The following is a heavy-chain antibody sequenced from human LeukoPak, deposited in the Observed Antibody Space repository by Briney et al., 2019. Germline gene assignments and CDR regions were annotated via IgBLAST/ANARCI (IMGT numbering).Heavy chain of an antibody. CDR3: AKDIFGGIVAGTFDC. J-gene: IGHJ4*02. Sequence: GGSLRLSCAASGFTFDDYAMHWVRQAPGKGLEWVSGISWNSGNIVYADSVKGRFTISRDNAKNSLYLQMDSLRAEDTALYYCAKDIFGGIVAGTFDCWGQGTLVTVSS. V-gene: IGHV3-9*01. CDR2: ISWNSGNI. D-gene: IGHD5-12*01. CDR1: GFTFDDYA.